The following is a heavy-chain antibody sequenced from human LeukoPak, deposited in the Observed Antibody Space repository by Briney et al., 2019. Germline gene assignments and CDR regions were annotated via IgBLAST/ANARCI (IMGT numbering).Heavy chain of an antibody. CDR3: AKDRSRIAAAGTPFDY. Sequence: GGSLRLSCAASGFTFRNYAMSWVRQAPGKGLEWVSGLREGGNAVYHADSVKGRFTISRDNSKNTLYLQMNSLRAEDTAVYYCAKDRSRIAAAGTPFDYWGQGTLVTVSS. V-gene: IGHV3-23*01. CDR1: GFTFRNYA. J-gene: IGHJ4*02. D-gene: IGHD6-13*01. CDR2: LREGGNAV.